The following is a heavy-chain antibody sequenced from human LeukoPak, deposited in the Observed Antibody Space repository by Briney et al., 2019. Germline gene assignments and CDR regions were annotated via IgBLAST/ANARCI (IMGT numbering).Heavy chain of an antibody. Sequence: PGGSLRLSCTASGFTFSAYWINWVRQSPGKGLVWVALINGDGSTTTHADSVKGRFTISRDNAKNTAYLQMNSLRDEDTAVYFCARDYAGSPDYWGQGTLVTVPS. J-gene: IGHJ4*02. D-gene: IGHD3-10*01. CDR1: GFTFSAYW. CDR2: INGDGSTT. CDR3: ARDYAGSPDY. V-gene: IGHV3-74*03.